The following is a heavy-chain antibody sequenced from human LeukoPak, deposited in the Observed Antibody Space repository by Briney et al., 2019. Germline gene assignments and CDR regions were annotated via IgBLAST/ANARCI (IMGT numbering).Heavy chain of an antibody. J-gene: IGHJ4*02. CDR3: ARTMYSSSWYVLGY. V-gene: IGHV1-2*04. CDR1: GYTFTGYY. Sequence: ASVKVSCKASGYTFTGYYMHWVRQAPGRGLEWMGWINPNSGGTNYAQKFQGWGTMTRDTSISTAYMELSRLRSDDTAVYYGARTMYSSSWYVLGYWGQGTLVTVSS. CDR2: INPNSGGT. D-gene: IGHD6-13*01.